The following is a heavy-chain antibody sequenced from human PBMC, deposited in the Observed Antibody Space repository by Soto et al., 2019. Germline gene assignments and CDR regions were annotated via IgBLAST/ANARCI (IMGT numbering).Heavy chain of an antibody. CDR3: AHRLTLNSDWNYGRFDY. Sequence: QITLKESGPTLVKPTQTLTLTCTFSGFSLTTYGVGVGWVRQPPGKALEWLALIYWDDAKRYSPSLKTRLTITKDTYKNQVVLTMTNMDPVDTATYYCAHRLTLNSDWNYGRFDYWGQGTLVTVSS. V-gene: IGHV2-5*02. CDR2: IYWDDAK. J-gene: IGHJ4*02. D-gene: IGHD1-7*01. CDR1: GFSLTTYGVG.